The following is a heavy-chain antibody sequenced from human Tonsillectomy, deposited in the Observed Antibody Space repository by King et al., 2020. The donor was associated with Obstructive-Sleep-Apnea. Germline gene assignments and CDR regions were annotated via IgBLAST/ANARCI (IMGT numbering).Heavy chain of an antibody. V-gene: IGHV3-9*01. Sequence: VQLVESGGGLVQPGRSLRLSCAASGFTFDDYAMHWVRPVPGKGLEWVSGISWNSVSIGYADSVKGRFTISRDKAKNSLYPQMNSLRVEDTALYYCGKGIAVAGMVAVDYWGQGTLVTVSS. J-gene: IGHJ4*02. D-gene: IGHD6-19*01. CDR2: ISWNSVSI. CDR3: GKGIAVAGMVAVDY. CDR1: GFTFDDYA.